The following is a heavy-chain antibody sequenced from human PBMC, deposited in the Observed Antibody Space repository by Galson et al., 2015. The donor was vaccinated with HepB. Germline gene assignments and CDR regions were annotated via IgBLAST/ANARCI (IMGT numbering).Heavy chain of an antibody. V-gene: IGHV1-69*13. D-gene: IGHD1-26*01. Sequence: SVKVSCKASGGTFSTYAISWVRQAPGQGLEWMGGIIPIFGTANYAQKFQGRVTITADESTSTAYMELSSLRSEDTAVYYCARDQSVGELRFFDYWGQGTLVTVSS. CDR1: GGTFSTYA. CDR2: IIPIFGTA. J-gene: IGHJ4*02. CDR3: ARDQSVGELRFFDY.